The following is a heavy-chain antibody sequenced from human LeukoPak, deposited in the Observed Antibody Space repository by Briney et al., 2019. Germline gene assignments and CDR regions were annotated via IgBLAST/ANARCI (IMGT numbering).Heavy chain of an antibody. CDR1: GYTFTSYY. CDR3: ARVCTSLDRRLGYYFDY. D-gene: IGHD2-2*01. CDR2: INPSSGST. J-gene: IGHJ4*02. Sequence: ASVKVSCKASGYTFTSYYMHWVRQAPGQGLEWMGIINPSSGSTTYAQKFQGRVTMTRDMSTSTVYMELSSLRSEDTAVYYCARVCTSLDRRLGYYFDYWGQGTLVTVSS. V-gene: IGHV1-46*01.